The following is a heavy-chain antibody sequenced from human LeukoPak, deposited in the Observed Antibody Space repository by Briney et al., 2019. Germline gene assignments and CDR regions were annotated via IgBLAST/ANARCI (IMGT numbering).Heavy chain of an antibody. D-gene: IGHD7-27*01. Sequence: SRMNGDGTLTTYIDSVKGDSVKGRFIISRDNANNRLYLQMNSLRAEDTAVYYCVRGLGDYWGQGTLVTVSS. CDR3: VRGLGDY. J-gene: IGHJ4*02. V-gene: IGHV3-74*01. CDR2: MNGDGTLT.